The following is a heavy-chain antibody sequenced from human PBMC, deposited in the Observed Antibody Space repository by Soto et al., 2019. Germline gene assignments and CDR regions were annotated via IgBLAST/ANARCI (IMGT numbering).Heavy chain of an antibody. CDR2: IIPIFGTA. Sequence: ASVKVSCKASGGTFSSYAISWVRQAPGQGLEWMGGIIPIFGTANYAQKFQGRVTITADESTSTAYMELSSLRSEDTAVYYCARDSDLFVPGSSPLKTPFDYWG. V-gene: IGHV1-69*13. D-gene: IGHD6-13*01. J-gene: IGHJ4*01. CDR1: GGTFSSYA. CDR3: ARDSDLFVPGSSPLKTPFDY.